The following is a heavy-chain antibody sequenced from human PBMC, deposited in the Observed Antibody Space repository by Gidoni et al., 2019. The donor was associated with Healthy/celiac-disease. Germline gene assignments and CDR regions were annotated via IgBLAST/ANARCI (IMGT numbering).Heavy chain of an antibody. D-gene: IGHD6-6*01. CDR2: IIPILGIA. Sequence: QVQLVQSGAEVKKPGSSVKVSCKASGGTFSSYTISWVRQAPGQGLEWMGRIIPILGIANYAQKFQGRVTITADKSTSTAYMELSSLRSEDTAVYYCAREGPREQLVYYYGMDVWGQGTTVTVSS. V-gene: IGHV1-69*08. J-gene: IGHJ6*02. CDR1: GGTFSSYT. CDR3: AREGPREQLVYYYGMDV.